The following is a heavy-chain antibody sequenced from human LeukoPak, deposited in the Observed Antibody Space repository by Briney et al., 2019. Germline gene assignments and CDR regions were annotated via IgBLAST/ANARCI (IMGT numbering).Heavy chain of an antibody. CDR3: ARSSYDSSGPATYYYYYMDV. Sequence: PSETPSLTCAVYGGSFSGYYWSWIRQPPGKGLEWIGEINHSGSTNYNPSLKSRVTISVDTSKNQFSLKLSSVTAADTAVYYCARSSYDSSGPATYYYYYMDVWGKGTTVTVSS. J-gene: IGHJ6*03. D-gene: IGHD3-22*01. CDR1: GGSFSGYY. V-gene: IGHV4-34*01. CDR2: INHSGST.